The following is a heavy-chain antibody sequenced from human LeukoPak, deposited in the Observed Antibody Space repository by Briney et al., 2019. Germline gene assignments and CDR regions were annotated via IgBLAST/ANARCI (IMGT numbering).Heavy chain of an antibody. D-gene: IGHD4-23*01. CDR1: GGSISSYY. Sequence: SETLSLTCTVSGGSISSYYWSWIRQPAGKGLEWIGRIYTSGSTNYNPSLKSRVTMSVDTSKNQFSLKLSSVTAADTAVYYCAIEGADGGSFDYWGQGTLVTVSS. J-gene: IGHJ4*02. V-gene: IGHV4-4*07. CDR3: AIEGADGGSFDY. CDR2: IYTSGST.